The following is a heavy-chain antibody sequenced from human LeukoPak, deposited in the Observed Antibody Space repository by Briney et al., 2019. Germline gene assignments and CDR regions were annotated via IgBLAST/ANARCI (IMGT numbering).Heavy chain of an antibody. D-gene: IGHD1-26*01. V-gene: IGHV1-2*02. CDR1: GYTFTGYY. CDR2: INPNSGGT. CDR3: ARGLDSGSPPLGTFEI. Sequence: GASVKVSCKASGYTFTGYYMHWVRQAPGQGLEWMGWINPNSGGTNYAQKFQGRVTMTRDTSISTAYMELRSLKSDDTAVYYCARGLDSGSPPLGTFEIWGQGTMVTVSS. J-gene: IGHJ3*02.